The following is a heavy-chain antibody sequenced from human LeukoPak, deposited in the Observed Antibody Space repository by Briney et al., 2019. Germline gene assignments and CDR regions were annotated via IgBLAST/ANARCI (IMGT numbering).Heavy chain of an antibody. V-gene: IGHV1-69*05. D-gene: IGHD1-26*01. J-gene: IGHJ4*02. CDR2: IIPIFGRA. CDR3: ARVFARSGEISGSYFYY. Sequence: VASVKVSCKASGGTFSSYAINWVRQAPGQGPEWMGRIIPIFGRANYAQKFQGRVTMTTDESTSTAYMELSSLRSEDTAVYYCARVFARSGEISGSYFYYWGQGTLVTVSS. CDR1: GGTFSSYA.